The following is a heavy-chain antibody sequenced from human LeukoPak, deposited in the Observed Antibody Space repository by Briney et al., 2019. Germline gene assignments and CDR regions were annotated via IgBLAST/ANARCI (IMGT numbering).Heavy chain of an antibody. J-gene: IGHJ5*02. V-gene: IGHV1-8*01. CDR3: ARKNYCSGGSCYSRGWFDP. CDR1: EYTFTSYD. D-gene: IGHD2-15*01. Sequence: ASVKVSCKASEYTFTSYDINWVRQATGQGLEWMGWMNPNSGNTVYAQKFQGRVTMTRDTSISTAYMELSSLRSEDTAMYYCARKNYCSGGSCYSRGWFDPWGQGTPVTVSS. CDR2: MNPNSGNT.